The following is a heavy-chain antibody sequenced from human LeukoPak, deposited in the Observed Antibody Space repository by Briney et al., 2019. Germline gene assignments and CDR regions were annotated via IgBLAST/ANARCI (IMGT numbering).Heavy chain of an antibody. CDR3: ARAYSERYGLGYYYMDV. Sequence: GGSLGLSCAASAFTFSSYSMNWVRQAPGKGLEWVSSISSSGSYIYYADSVKGRFTISRDNAKKSVYLQMNSLRAEDTAVYYCARAYSERYGLGYYYMDVWGKGTTVTISS. CDR1: AFTFSSYS. CDR2: ISSSGSYI. D-gene: IGHD1-26*01. J-gene: IGHJ6*03. V-gene: IGHV3-21*01.